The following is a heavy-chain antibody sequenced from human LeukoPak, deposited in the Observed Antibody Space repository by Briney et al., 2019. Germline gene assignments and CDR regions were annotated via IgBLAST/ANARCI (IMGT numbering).Heavy chain of an antibody. CDR1: GGTFSSYA. Sequence: ASVKVSCKASGGTFSSYAISWVRQAPGQGLEWMGGIIPIFGTANYAQKFLGRVTITADESTSTAYMELSSLRSEDTAVYYCARDLRYSSGWTFFDYWGQGTLVTVSS. J-gene: IGHJ4*02. CDR2: IIPIFGTA. V-gene: IGHV1-69*01. D-gene: IGHD6-19*01. CDR3: ARDLRYSSGWTFFDY.